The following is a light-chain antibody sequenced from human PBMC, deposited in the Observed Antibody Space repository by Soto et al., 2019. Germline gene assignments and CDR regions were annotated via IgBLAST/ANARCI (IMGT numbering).Light chain of an antibody. J-gene: IGKJ4*01. Sequence: EIVMTQSPGTLSVSPGEGATLSCRASQSVSSNLAWYQLKPGQAPRLVIYGASTMATGIPPRFSCSGSGTAFTLTISSLLSEDFAVYYSQQYNNWPPLTFGGGTKLDIK. CDR3: QQYNNWPPLT. CDR1: QSVSSN. CDR2: GAS. V-gene: IGKV3-15*01.